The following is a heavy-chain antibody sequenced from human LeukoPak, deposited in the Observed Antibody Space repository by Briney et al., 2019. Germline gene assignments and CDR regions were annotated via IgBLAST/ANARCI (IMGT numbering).Heavy chain of an antibody. CDR3: ARGVVSWYYYGSGSYFDY. D-gene: IGHD3-10*01. J-gene: IGHJ4*02. CDR1: GESFSGYY. V-gene: IGHV4-34*01. Sequence: PSETLSLTCAVYGESFSGYYWSWIRQPPGKGLEWIGEINHSGSTNYNPSLKSRVTISVDTSKNQFSLKLSSVTAADTAVYYCARGVVSWYYYGSGSYFDYWGQGTLVTVSS. CDR2: INHSGST.